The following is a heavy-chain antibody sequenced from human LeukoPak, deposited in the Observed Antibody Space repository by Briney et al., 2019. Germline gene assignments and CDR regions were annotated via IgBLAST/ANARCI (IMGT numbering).Heavy chain of an antibody. CDR2: ISSGSSTI. J-gene: IGHJ4*02. Sequence: GGSLRLSCAASGFIFRSHTMNWVRQAPGKGLDWVAHISSGSSTILYADSVKGRFTISRDNAKNSLYLQMNSLRDEDTSVYYCARGGGAGSWYTDYWGQGTLVTVSS. V-gene: IGHV3-48*02. D-gene: IGHD6-13*01. CDR1: GFIFRSHT. CDR3: ARGGGAGSWYTDY.